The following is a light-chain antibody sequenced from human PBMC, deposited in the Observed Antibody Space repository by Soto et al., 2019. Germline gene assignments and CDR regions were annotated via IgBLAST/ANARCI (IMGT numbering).Light chain of an antibody. CDR1: QGISSY. J-gene: IGKJ4*01. CDR3: QHSYDTPLT. Sequence: DIQMTQSPSSLSASIGDRVTITCRASQGISSYLNWYQHKPGKAPKLLIYAASSLQSGVPSRFSGSGSGTDFTLTISSLQPEDFATYYCQHSYDTPLTFGGGTKVDIK. V-gene: IGKV1-39*01. CDR2: AAS.